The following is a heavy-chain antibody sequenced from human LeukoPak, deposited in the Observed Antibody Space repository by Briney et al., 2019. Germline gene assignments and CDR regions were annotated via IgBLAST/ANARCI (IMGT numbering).Heavy chain of an antibody. D-gene: IGHD3-22*01. CDR2: ISYDGSNK. Sequence: GGSLRLSCAASGFVFSSYGMHWVRQAPGNGLGWVAVISYDGSNKYYADSVKGRFTISRDNSKNTLYLQMNSLRAEDTAVYYCAKDRRALDSSGYSYFDYWGQGTLVTVSS. CDR1: GFVFSSYG. CDR3: AKDRRALDSSGYSYFDY. V-gene: IGHV3-30*18. J-gene: IGHJ4*02.